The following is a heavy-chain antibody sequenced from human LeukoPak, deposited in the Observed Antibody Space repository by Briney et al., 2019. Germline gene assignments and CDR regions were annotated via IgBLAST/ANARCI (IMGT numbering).Heavy chain of an antibody. J-gene: IGHJ4*02. CDR3: ARRDDSSGYHKIFDC. CDR2: IYHSGST. Sequence: SETLSLTRTVSVYSISSGYYWGWTRQPPGKGLEWIGRIYHSGSTYYNPSPKRPDTPSIDTIKNNFYIKLSSLTAADTAVYYCARRDDSSGYHKIFDCWGPGTLVTVSS. CDR1: VYSISSGYY. D-gene: IGHD3-22*01. V-gene: IGHV4-38-2*02.